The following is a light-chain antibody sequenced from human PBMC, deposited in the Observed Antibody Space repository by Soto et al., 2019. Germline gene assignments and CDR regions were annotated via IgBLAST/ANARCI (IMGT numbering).Light chain of an antibody. CDR2: EVS. V-gene: IGLV2-8*01. CDR3: ISYAGSNNRV. Sequence: QSVLTQPPSASGSPGQSVTISCTGTSSDVGGYNYVSWYQQHPGKAPKLMIYEVSKRPSGVPDRFSGSKSGNTASLTVSGLQAEDEADYYCISYAGSNNRVFGGGTKVTVL. CDR1: SSDVGGYNY. J-gene: IGLJ3*02.